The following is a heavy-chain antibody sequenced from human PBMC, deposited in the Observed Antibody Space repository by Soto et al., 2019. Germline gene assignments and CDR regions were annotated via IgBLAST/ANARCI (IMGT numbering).Heavy chain of an antibody. CDR1: GGTFSNYA. D-gene: IGHD3-22*01. V-gene: IGHV1-69*01. J-gene: IGHJ6*02. CDR3: ARDFYDSTAYPTDASLNYYCCGLDV. CDR2: IIPIFDTA. Sequence: QVQLVQSGAEVKKPGSSVKVSCEASGGTFSNYAISWVRRAPGQGLEWMGGIIPIFDTANYAQKFQGRVTCTAVESTSTAYMELSSLRSEDTAFYYCARDFYDSTAYPTDASLNYYCCGLDVWGQGTTVTVSS.